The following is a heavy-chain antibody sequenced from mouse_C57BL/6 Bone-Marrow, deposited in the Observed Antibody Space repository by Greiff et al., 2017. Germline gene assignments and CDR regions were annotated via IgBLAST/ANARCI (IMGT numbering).Heavy chain of an antibody. D-gene: IGHD2-5*01. V-gene: IGHV1-19*01. CDR2: INPYNGGT. CDR1: GYTFTDYY. J-gene: IGHJ2*01. Sequence: EVKLVESGPVLVKPGASVKMSCKASGYTFTDYYMNWVKQSHGKSLEWIGVINPYNGGTSYNQKFKGKATLTVDKSSSTAYMELNSLTSEDSAVYYCARGAIVTTCFDYWGQGTTLTVSS. CDR3: ARGAIVTTCFDY.